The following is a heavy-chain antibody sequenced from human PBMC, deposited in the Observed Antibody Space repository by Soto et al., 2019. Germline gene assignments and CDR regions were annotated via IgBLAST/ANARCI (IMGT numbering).Heavy chain of an antibody. CDR2: IKQDGSEK. Sequence: EVQLVESGGGLVQPGGSLRLSCAASGFTFSSYWMSWVRQAPGKGLEWVANIKQDGSEKYYVDSVKGRFTICRDNAKNSLYLQMNSLRADDTAVYHCARELAVTTLEYYYYLHVWGKGTTVTDS. CDR3: ARELAVTTLEYYYYLHV. CDR1: GFTFSSYW. J-gene: IGHJ6*03. D-gene: IGHD4-17*01. V-gene: IGHV3-7*01.